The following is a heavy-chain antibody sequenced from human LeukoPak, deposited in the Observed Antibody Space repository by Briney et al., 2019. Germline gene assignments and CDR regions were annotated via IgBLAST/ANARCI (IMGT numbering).Heavy chain of an antibody. CDR3: ARGRGTGLDV. J-gene: IGHJ6*04. Sequence: SETLSLTCTVSGGSISSYYWSWIRQPPGKGLEWIGYIYYSGSTNYNPSLESRVTISVDTSKNQFSLKPSSVTAADTAVYYCARGRGTGLDVWGKGTTVTVSS. CDR1: GGSISSYY. CDR2: IYYSGST. D-gene: IGHD3-10*01. V-gene: IGHV4-59*01.